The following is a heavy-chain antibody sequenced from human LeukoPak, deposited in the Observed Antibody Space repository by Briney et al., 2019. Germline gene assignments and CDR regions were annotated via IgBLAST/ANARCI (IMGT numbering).Heavy chain of an antibody. CDR3: AKDKLQLLILDYFDY. J-gene: IGHJ4*02. CDR1: GFSFRSYG. Sequence: GGSLRLSCAASGFSFRSYGMHWVRQTPGKGLEWVAVMSYDGSNKYYADSVKGRFTISRDNSKNTLYLQMNSLRPEDTAVYYCAKDKLQLLILDYFDYWGQGTLVTVSS. D-gene: IGHD4-11*01. V-gene: IGHV3-30*18. CDR2: MSYDGSNK.